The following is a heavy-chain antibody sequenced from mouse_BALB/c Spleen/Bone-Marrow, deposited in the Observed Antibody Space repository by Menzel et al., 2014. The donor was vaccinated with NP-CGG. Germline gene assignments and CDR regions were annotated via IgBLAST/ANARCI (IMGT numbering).Heavy chain of an antibody. V-gene: IGHV1-67*01. CDR2: ISTYSGNT. CDR1: GYTFTDYA. D-gene: IGHD1-1*02. J-gene: IGHJ4*01. Sequence: QVQLQQSGPELVRPGVSVKISCKGSGYTFTDYAMHWVKQRHAKSLEWIGVISTYSGNTNYNQKFKGKATMTVDKSSSTAYMDLARLTSENSVIYYYARAYSDGSYAMDYWGQGTSVTVSS. CDR3: ARAYSDGSYAMDY.